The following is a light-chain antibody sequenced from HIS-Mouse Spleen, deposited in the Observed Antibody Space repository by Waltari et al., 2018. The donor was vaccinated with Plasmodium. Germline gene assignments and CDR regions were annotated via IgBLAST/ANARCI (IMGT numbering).Light chain of an antibody. V-gene: IGKV4-1*01. CDR3: QQYYSTPLT. CDR1: QSVLSSSNNKYS. Sequence: DIVMTQSPDSLAVSLGERATLNCKSRQSVLSSSNNKYSLPCYQQKPGQPPKLLIYWASTRESGVPDRFSGSGSGTDFTLTISSLQAEDVAVYYCQQYYSTPLTFGGGTKVEIK. J-gene: IGKJ4*01. CDR2: WAS.